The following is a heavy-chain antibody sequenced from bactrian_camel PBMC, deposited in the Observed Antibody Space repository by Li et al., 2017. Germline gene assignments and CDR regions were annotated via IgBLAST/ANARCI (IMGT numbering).Heavy chain of an antibody. V-gene: IGHV3S40*01. J-gene: IGHJ4*01. CDR1: LVSYPY. CDR3: AAVRLGRLCDLRDGDWGY. Sequence: VQLVESGGGLVQPGGSLRLSCTSSLVSYPYMTWVRQGPGKGLEWVSTIHSDGATEYADSVKGRFTASRDNTKNTVYLQMNSLKPEDTAMYSCAAVRLGRLCDLRDGDWGYWGQGTQVTV. CDR2: IHSDGAT. D-gene: IGHD5*01.